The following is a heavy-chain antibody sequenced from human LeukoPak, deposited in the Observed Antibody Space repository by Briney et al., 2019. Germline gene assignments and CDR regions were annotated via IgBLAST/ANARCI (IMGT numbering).Heavy chain of an antibody. CDR3: ARDISDRFRYASNWFDP. J-gene: IGHJ5*02. Sequence: GASVKVSCKASGGTFSSYAISWVRQAPGQGLEWMGRIVPIFGTANYAQKLQGRVTITTDESTSTAYMELSSLRSEDTAVYYCARDISDRFRYASNWFDPWGQGTLVTVSS. CDR1: GGTFSSYA. CDR2: IVPIFGTA. V-gene: IGHV1-69*05. D-gene: IGHD3-22*01.